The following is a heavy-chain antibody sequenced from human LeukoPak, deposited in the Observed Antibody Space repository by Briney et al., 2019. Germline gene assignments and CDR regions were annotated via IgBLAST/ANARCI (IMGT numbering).Heavy chain of an antibody. CDR1: GYSFTSYW. CDR2: INPGDSDT. Sequence: GESLKISCQGSGYSFTSYWIAWVRQMPGKGLEWMGIINPGDSDTRYSPSFQGQVTISADKSIRTAYLQWSSRKVSDTAMYYCARPRSGSWYTAYDIWGQGTMVTVS. J-gene: IGHJ3*02. V-gene: IGHV5-51*01. CDR3: ARPRSGSWYTAYDI. D-gene: IGHD6-13*01.